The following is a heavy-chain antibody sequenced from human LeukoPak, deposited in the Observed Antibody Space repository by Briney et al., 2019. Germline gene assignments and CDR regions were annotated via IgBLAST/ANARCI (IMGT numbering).Heavy chain of an antibody. CDR1: GFTFSSNY. V-gene: IGHV3-53*01. Sequence: GGSLRLSCAASGFTFSSNYMSWVRQAPGKGLEWVSVIYSGGSTYYADSVKGRFTISRDNSKNTLYLQMNSLRAEDTAVYYCARGGYSSGWYLPYYFDYWGQGTLVTVSS. CDR2: IYSGGST. CDR3: ARGGYSSGWYLPYYFDY. D-gene: IGHD6-19*01. J-gene: IGHJ4*02.